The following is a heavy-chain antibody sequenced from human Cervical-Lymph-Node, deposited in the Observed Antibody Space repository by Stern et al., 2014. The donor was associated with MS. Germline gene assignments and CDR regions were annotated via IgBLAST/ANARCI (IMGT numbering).Heavy chain of an antibody. Sequence: EDQLVESGAEVKKPRDSLKISCKGSGYTFSKNWIAWVRQMPGKGLEWMGIIYPGDSDTRYSPSFQGQVTMSADKSINPAYLQWNSLKASDPAIYYCARPPPRRSSSDPNFGLDVWGQGTTVTVSS. CDR3: ARPPPRRSSSDPNFGLDV. CDR2: IYPGDSDT. D-gene: IGHD6-6*01. V-gene: IGHV5-51*03. J-gene: IGHJ6*02. CDR1: GYTFSKNW.